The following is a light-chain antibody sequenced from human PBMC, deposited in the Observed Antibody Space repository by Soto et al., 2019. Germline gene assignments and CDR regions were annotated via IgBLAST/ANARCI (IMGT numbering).Light chain of an antibody. CDR3: MQALQSPRT. J-gene: IGKJ1*01. CDR2: LGS. V-gene: IGKV2-28*01. CDR1: QSLLHSNGYNF. Sequence: DIVMTQSPLSLPVTPGEAASISCRSSQSLLHSNGYNFLDWYLQKPGQSPQILINLGSNRSSGVPDRFSGSGSGTDFTLKISRVGAEDVGVYYCMQALQSPRTFGQGTKVEIK.